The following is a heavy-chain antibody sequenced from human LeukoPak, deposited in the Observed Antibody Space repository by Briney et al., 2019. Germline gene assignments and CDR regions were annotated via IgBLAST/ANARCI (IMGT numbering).Heavy chain of an antibody. CDR3: AKDRNMKGVYSSGWYHFDY. J-gene: IGHJ4*02. CDR2: ISGSGGST. Sequence: PGGSLRLSCAASGFTFSSYAMSWVRQAPGKGLEWVSAISGSGGSTYYADSVKGRFTISRDNSKNTLYLQMNSLRAEDTAVYYCAKDRNMKGVYSSGWYHFDYWGQGTLVTVSS. V-gene: IGHV3-23*01. D-gene: IGHD6-19*01. CDR1: GFTFSSYA.